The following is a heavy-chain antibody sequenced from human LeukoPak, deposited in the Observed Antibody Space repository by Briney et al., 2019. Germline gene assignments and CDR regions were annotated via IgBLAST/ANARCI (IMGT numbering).Heavy chain of an antibody. CDR1: GYPFTGYY. D-gene: IGHD2-2*01. CDR3: ARLADCSSSSCRSFDY. CDR2: INPNSGFT. Sequence: ASVKVSCKASGYPFTGYYLHWVRQAPGQGLEWMGWINPNSGFTNYAQKFQGRVTMTRDTSIGTAYMELSRLRSDDTAVYYCARLADCSSSSCRSFDYWGQGTLVTVSS. J-gene: IGHJ4*02. V-gene: IGHV1-2*02.